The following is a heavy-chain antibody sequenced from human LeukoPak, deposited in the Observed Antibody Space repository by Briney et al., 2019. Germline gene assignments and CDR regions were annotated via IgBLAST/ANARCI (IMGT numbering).Heavy chain of an antibody. CDR3: ARGEDTSGNDQEAFDY. Sequence: GGSLRLSCGASKFTFSSYVMNWVRQAPGKGLEWVAFIRYDGSNKYYADSVKGRFTISRDNSKNTLYLQMNSLRAEDTAVYYCARGEDTSGNDQEAFDYWGQGTLVTVSS. CDR2: IRYDGSNK. J-gene: IGHJ4*02. V-gene: IGHV3-30*02. D-gene: IGHD5-12*01. CDR1: KFTFSSYV.